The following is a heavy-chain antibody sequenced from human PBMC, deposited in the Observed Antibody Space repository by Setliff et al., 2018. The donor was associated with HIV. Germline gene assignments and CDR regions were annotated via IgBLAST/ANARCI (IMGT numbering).Heavy chain of an antibody. V-gene: IGHV4-4*07. CDR2: INTSGST. J-gene: IGHJ3*02. Sequence: PSETLSLTCTVSGGSVSNYYWTWIRQSAGKGLEWIGHINTSGSTKYNPSLKSRLTMSVDSSGNQFSLTLTSVTAADTAVYYCATASGYDLFMGAFDIWGQGTMVTVSS. CDR3: ATASGYDLFMGAFDI. CDR1: GGSVSNYY. D-gene: IGHD5-12*01.